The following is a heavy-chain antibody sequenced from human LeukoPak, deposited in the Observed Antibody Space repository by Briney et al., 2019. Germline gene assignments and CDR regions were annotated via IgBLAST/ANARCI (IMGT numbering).Heavy chain of an antibody. CDR1: GFTFDSYA. V-gene: IGHV3-23*01. D-gene: IGHD5-18*01. CDR2: IGGSGGTT. Sequence: PGGSLRLSCAASGFTFDSYAMSWVRQAPGKGLEWVSAIGGSGGTTFYADSVKGRFTISRDNSKNTLYLQMNSLRAEDTAIYYCVKKVEGDSYGPFDYWGQGTLVTVSS. J-gene: IGHJ4*02. CDR3: VKKVEGDSYGPFDY.